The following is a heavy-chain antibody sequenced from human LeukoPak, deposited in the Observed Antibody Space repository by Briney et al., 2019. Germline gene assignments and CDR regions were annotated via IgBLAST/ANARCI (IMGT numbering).Heavy chain of an antibody. D-gene: IGHD3-10*01. Sequence: GGSLRLSCAASGFTFSSYGMHWVRQAPGKGLEWVAFIRYDGSNKYYADSVKGRFTISRDNSKNTLYLQMNSLRAGDTAVYYCATENYGSGSYYSLYYYYYYMDVWGKGTTVTISS. CDR2: IRYDGSNK. J-gene: IGHJ6*03. CDR1: GFTFSSYG. CDR3: ATENYGSGSYYSLYYYYYYMDV. V-gene: IGHV3-30*02.